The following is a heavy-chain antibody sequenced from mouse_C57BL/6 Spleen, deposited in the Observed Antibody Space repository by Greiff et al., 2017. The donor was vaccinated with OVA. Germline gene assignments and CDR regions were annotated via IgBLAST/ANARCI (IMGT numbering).Heavy chain of an antibody. J-gene: IGHJ2*01. CDR3: AKEGDYYVPTSFDY. CDR2: ISYDGSN. Sequence: ESGPGLVKPSQSLSLTCSVTGYSITSGYYWNWIRQFPGNKLEWMGYISYDGSNNYNPSLKNRISITRDTSENPFFLKLNSVTTEDTAAYYGAKEGDYYVPTSFDYWGQGTTLTVSA. CDR1: GYSITSGYY. V-gene: IGHV3-6*01. D-gene: IGHD1-1*01.